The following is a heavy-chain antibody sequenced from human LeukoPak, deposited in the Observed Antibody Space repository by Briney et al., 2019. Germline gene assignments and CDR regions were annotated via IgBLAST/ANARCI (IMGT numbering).Heavy chain of an antibody. CDR1: GGTFTRST. J-gene: IGHJ6*02. CDR3: ARDQALTAPPPYGLDV. V-gene: IGHV1-69*04. Sequence: SVKVSCKTSGGTFTRSTITWVPQAPGQGLEWMGRIIPVLHITTYAQKFQGSVTITADTSTSTVYMELSSLRSEETAVYYCARDQALTAPPPYGLDVWGQGTTVIVSS. D-gene: IGHD5-18*01. CDR2: IIPVLHIT.